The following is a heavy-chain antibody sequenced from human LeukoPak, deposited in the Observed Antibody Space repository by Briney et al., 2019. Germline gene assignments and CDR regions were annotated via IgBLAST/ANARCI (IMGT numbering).Heavy chain of an antibody. D-gene: IGHD4-17*01. CDR3: ARDYGDDYYYGMDV. Sequence: GRSLRLSCAASGFTFSSYGMHWVRQAPGKGLEWVAVIWYDGGNKYYADSVKGRFTISRDNSKNTLYLQMNSLRAEDTAVYYCARDYGDDYYYGMDVWGQGTTVTVSS. CDR1: GFTFSSYG. CDR2: IWYDGGNK. J-gene: IGHJ6*02. V-gene: IGHV3-33*01.